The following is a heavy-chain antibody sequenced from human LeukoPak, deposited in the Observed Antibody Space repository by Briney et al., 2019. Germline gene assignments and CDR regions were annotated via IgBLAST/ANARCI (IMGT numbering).Heavy chain of an antibody. CDR2: ISAYNGNI. CDR3: ARDLKITILGVLPWDYLDY. CDR1: GYTFTSYD. Sequence: ASVKVSCKASGYTFTSYDINWVRQAPGQGLEWVGWISAYNGNIKYAQKFQGRVTMTTDTSTRTAYMELRSLTADDTALYYCARDLKITILGVLPWDYLDYWGQGTLVTVSS. D-gene: IGHD3-3*01. J-gene: IGHJ4*02. V-gene: IGHV1-18*01.